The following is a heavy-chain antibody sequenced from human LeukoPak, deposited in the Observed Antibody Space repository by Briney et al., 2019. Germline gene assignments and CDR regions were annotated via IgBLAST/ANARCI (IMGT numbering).Heavy chain of an antibody. Sequence: PGGSLRLSCAASGFTFSIYAMSWVRQAPGKGLEWVAVIWYDGSNKYYADSVKGRFTISRDNSKNTLYLQMNSLRAEDTAVYYCAITDYWGQGTLVTVSS. CDR3: AITDY. J-gene: IGHJ4*02. V-gene: IGHV3-33*08. CDR2: IWYDGSNK. CDR1: GFTFSIYA.